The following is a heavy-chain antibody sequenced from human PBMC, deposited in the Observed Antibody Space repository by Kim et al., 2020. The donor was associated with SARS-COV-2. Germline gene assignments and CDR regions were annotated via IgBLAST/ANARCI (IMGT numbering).Heavy chain of an antibody. CDR2: ISSSSSYI. J-gene: IGHJ6*02. CDR3: ARGYYDSSGYYGYYYYGMDV. V-gene: IGHV3-21*01. CDR1: GFTFSSYS. D-gene: IGHD3-22*01. Sequence: GGSLRLSCAASGFTFSSYSMNWVRQAPGKGLEWVSSISSSSSYIYYADSVKGRFTISRDNAKNSLYLQMNSLRAEDTAVYYCARGYYDSSGYYGYYYYGMDVWGQGTTVTVSS.